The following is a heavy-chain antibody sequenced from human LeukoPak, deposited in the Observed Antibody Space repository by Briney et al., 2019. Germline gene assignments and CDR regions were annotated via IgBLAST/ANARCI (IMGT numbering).Heavy chain of an antibody. CDR2: IKRDGSEK. Sequence: PGGSLRLSCAASGFALSKYWMSWVRQAPGKGLQWVANIKRDGSEKYYVDSVKGRFTISRDNAKNSLYLQMNSLRAEDTAVYYCARDFPYYDLLTGPYFDYWGQGTLVTVSS. CDR3: ARDFPYYDLLTGPYFDY. J-gene: IGHJ4*02. D-gene: IGHD3-9*01. V-gene: IGHV3-7*01. CDR1: GFALSKYW.